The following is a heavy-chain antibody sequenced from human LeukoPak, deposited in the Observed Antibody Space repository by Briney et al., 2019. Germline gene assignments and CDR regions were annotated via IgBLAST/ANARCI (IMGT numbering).Heavy chain of an antibody. D-gene: IGHD4-17*01. Sequence: GESLKISCKGSGYSFTSYWIGWVCQMPGKGLEWMGIIYPGDSDTRYSPSFQGQVTISADKSISTAYLQWSSLKASDTAMYYCARWRWTTDDAFDIWGQGTMVTVSS. V-gene: IGHV5-51*01. CDR1: GYSFTSYW. CDR2: IYPGDSDT. J-gene: IGHJ3*02. CDR3: ARWRWTTDDAFDI.